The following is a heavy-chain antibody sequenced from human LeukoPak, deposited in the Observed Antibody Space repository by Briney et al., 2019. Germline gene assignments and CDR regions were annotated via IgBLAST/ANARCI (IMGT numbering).Heavy chain of an antibody. V-gene: IGHV3-74*01. CDR1: GFTFSSYS. J-gene: IGHJ4*02. D-gene: IGHD3-16*01. CDR2: INSDGSST. CDR3: GRALGCPLDY. Sequence: PGGSLRLSCAASGFTFSSYSMNWVRQAPGEGLVWVSRINSDGSSTAYADSVKGRFTISRDNAKNTLYLQMNSLRVEDTVVYYCGRALGCPLDYWGQGTLVTVSS.